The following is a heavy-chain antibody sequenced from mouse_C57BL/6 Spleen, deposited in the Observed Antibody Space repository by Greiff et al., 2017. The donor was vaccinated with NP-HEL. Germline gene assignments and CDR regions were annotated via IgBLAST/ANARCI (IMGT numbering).Heavy chain of an antibody. D-gene: IGHD1-1*01. Sequence: EVQLQQSGPELVKPGASVKISCKASGYSFTGYYMNWVKQSPEKSLEWIGEINPSTGGTTYNQKFKAKATLTVDKSSSTAYMQLKSLTSEDSAVYDCARGGIYYYGSSPWYFDVWGTGTTVTVSS. CDR3: ARGGIYYYGSSPWYFDV. CDR1: GYSFTGYY. CDR2: INPSTGGT. J-gene: IGHJ1*03. V-gene: IGHV1-42*01.